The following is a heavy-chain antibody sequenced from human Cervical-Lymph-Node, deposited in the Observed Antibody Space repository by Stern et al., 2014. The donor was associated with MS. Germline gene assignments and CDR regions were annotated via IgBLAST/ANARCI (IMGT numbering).Heavy chain of an antibody. D-gene: IGHD4/OR15-4a*01. V-gene: IGHV3-21*01. J-gene: IGHJ6*02. Sequence: EVQLLESGGGLVKPGGSLRLSCAASGFTFSAYFMTWVRQAPGKGLEWVSSLSTTASYTYYADSVKGRFAISRDNAKNSLYLEMNRLRAEDTAVYYCAREVDYGYYGMDVWGQGTTVTVSS. CDR1: GFTFSAYF. CDR2: LSTTASYT. CDR3: AREVDYGYYGMDV.